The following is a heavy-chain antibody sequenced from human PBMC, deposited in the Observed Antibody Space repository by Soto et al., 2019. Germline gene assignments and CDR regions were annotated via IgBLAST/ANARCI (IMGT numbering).Heavy chain of an antibody. V-gene: IGHV3-33*01. D-gene: IGHD6-19*01. CDR2: IWYDENNK. Sequence: QVQLLESGGGVVQPGRSMRLSCAASGFTFSSYGMHWVRQAPGKGLEWVAVIWYDENNKYYADSVKGRFTISRDNSKNTLYLQMNSLRAEDTAVYYCARDKGGGAVVPDYWGQGTLVTVSS. J-gene: IGHJ4*02. CDR3: ARDKGGGAVVPDY. CDR1: GFTFSSYG.